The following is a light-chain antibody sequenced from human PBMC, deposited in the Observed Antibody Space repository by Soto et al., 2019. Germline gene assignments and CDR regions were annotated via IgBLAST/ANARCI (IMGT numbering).Light chain of an antibody. Sequence: QSVLTQPPSVSGAPGQRVTISCTGSSSNIGAGYDVHWYQQLPGTAPKLLISGNNNRPSGVPDRFSGSKSGTSASLAITGLQAEDEADYYCQSYDSSLSGHVVFGGGTKLTVL. V-gene: IGLV1-40*01. CDR2: GNN. CDR1: SSNIGAGYD. J-gene: IGLJ2*01. CDR3: QSYDSSLSGHVV.